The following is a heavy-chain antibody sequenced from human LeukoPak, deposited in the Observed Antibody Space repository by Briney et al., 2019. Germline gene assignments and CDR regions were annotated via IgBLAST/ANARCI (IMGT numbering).Heavy chain of an antibody. D-gene: IGHD5-12*01. CDR3: ARVNSGYDYELIYMDV. J-gene: IGHJ6*03. V-gene: IGHV4-39*07. CDR1: GGSIGSSSYY. CDR2: IYYSGST. Sequence: SETLSLTCTVSGGSIGSSSYYWGWIRQPPGKGLEWIGSIYYSGSTYYNPSLKSRVTISVDTSKNQFSLKLSSVTAADTAVYYCARVNSGYDYELIYMDVWGKGTTVTVSS.